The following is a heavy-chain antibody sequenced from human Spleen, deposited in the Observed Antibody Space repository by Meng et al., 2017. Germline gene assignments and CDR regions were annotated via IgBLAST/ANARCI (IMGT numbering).Heavy chain of an antibody. CDR1: GFTFDDYG. Sequence: GESLKISCAASGFTFDDYGMSWVRQAPGKGLEWVSGINWNGGSTGYADSLKGRFTISRDDAKNSLYLQMNSLRAEDTAVYYCECGYSYGETFDYWGQGTLVTVSS. J-gene: IGHJ4*02. V-gene: IGHV3-20*04. D-gene: IGHD5-18*01. CDR3: ECGYSYGETFDY. CDR2: INWNGGST.